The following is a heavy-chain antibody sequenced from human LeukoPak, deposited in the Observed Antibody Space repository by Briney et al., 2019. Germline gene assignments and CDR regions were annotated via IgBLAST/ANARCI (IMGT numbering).Heavy chain of an antibody. CDR3: ARDNRGIQLWLGGYFDY. CDR1: GFTFSSYW. J-gene: IGHJ4*02. CDR2: IKQDGSEK. V-gene: IGHV3-7*01. D-gene: IGHD5-18*01. Sequence: GGSLRLSCAASGFTFSSYWMSWVRQAPGKGLEWVANIKQDGSEKYYVDSVKGRFTISRDNAKNSLYLQMNSLRAEDTAVYYCARDNRGIQLWLGGYFDYWGQGTLVTVSP.